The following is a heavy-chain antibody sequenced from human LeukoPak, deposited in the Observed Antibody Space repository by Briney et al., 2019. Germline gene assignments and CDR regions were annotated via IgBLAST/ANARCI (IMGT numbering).Heavy chain of an antibody. V-gene: IGHV4-34*01. CDR1: GGSFSGYC. CDR3: AKSGGYGLIDY. D-gene: IGHD1-26*01. Sequence: SETLSLTCAVYGGSFSGYCWSWIRQSPGKGLEWIGEINHSGSTYYNASLQSRVTISIDTSKNQFSLRLNSVTAADTAMYYCAKSGGYGLIDYWGQGTRVTVSS. CDR2: INHSGST. J-gene: IGHJ4*02.